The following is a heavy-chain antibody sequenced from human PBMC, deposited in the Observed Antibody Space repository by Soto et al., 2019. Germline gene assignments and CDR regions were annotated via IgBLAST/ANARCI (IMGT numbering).Heavy chain of an antibody. J-gene: IGHJ4*02. D-gene: IGHD3-16*01. CDR2: ISGSGDTT. Sequence: EVQLLESGGTLAQPGESLRLSCAASGFIFSDYAMSWVRQAPGKGLEWVSGISGSGDTTNYAASVRGRFTISRDNSKGTLYLKMNTLRAEDTAVYHCARALSLGGDYWGRGTLVTVSS. V-gene: IGHV3-23*01. CDR3: ARALSLGGDY. CDR1: GFIFSDYA.